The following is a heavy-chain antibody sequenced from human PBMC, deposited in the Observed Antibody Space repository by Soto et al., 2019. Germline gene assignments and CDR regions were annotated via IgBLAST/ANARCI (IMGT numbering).Heavy chain of an antibody. J-gene: IGHJ6*02. CDR2: ISYDGSNK. V-gene: IGHV3-30-3*01. Sequence: PGGSLRLSCAASGFTFSSYAMHWVRQAPGKGLEWVAVISYDGSNKYYADSVKGRFTISRDNSKSTLYLQMNSLRAEDTAVYYCARVLRPHNYHHYYGMDVWGQGTTVTVSS. CDR3: ARVLRPHNYHHYYGMDV. D-gene: IGHD1-26*01. CDR1: GFTFSSYA.